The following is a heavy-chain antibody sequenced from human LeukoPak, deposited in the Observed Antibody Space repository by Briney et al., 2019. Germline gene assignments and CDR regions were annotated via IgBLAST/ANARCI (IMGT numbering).Heavy chain of an antibody. CDR3: ARGLITIFGVVTYSMDY. CDR2: ISSCGSTI. CDR1: GFPLSDYL. V-gene: IGHV3-11*04. J-gene: IGHJ4*02. D-gene: IGHD3-3*01. Sequence: PGGCLRLSCAAPGFPLSDYLMSSIPQAPGKGVGRVSSISSCGSTIYYSDAVKGRFTISRDNAKNSLYLQMNSLRAEDTAVYYCARGLITIFGVVTYSMDYWGQGTLVTVSS.